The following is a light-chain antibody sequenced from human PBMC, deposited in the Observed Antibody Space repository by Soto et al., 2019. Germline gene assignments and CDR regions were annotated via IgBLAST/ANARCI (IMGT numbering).Light chain of an antibody. V-gene: IGKV1-27*01. J-gene: IGKJ4*01. CDR3: QKYISAPIT. CDR2: AAS. CDR1: QGISNY. Sequence: DIQMTQSPSSLSASVGDRVTITCRASQGISNYLAWYQQKPGKVPKLLSYAASTLQSGAPSRFSGSGSGTDFAFTSGSREPEDVATYYCQKYISAPITFGGGTKVEMK.